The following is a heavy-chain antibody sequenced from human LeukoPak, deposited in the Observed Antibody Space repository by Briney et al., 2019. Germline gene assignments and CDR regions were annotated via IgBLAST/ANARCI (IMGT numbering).Heavy chain of an antibody. Sequence: SVKVSCTASGGTFSSYAISWVRQAPGQGLEWMGVIIPIFGTANYAQKSQGRATTTADEYKRTAYMEASSLRSEDTAVFYCARGQVGDNWFDPWGQGTLVPVSS. V-gene: IGHV1-69*01. D-gene: IGHD1-26*01. CDR2: IIPIFGTA. CDR1: GGTFSSYA. CDR3: ARGQVGDNWFDP. J-gene: IGHJ5*02.